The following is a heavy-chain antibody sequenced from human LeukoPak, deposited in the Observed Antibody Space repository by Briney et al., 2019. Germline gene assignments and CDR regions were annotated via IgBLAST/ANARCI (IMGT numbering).Heavy chain of an antibody. CDR2: IYPGGSEK. Sequence: GGSLRLSCEASGFTFSNSLMSWVRQTPAKGLEWVANIYPGGSEKYYVDSVKGRFTISRDNAENSVYLQMKNLRAEDTAVYYCVRELVVGPAEYFQHWGQGTLVTVSS. J-gene: IGHJ1*01. CDR1: GFTFSNSL. D-gene: IGHD2-8*02. CDR3: VRELVVGPAEYFQH. V-gene: IGHV3-7*01.